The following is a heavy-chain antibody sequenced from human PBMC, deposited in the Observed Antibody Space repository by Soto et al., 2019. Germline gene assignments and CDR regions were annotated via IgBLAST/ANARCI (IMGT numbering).Heavy chain of an antibody. CDR3: ARTPHRGGFEY. CDR2: TYYSGST. V-gene: IGHV4-59*08. Sequence: SETLSLTCIVSGGPISSYYWSWIRQPPGKGLEWIGYTYYSGSTNYNPSLKSRVTISVDTSKNQFSLKLTSVTAADTAVYYCARTPHRGGFEYWGQGSLVTVSS. D-gene: IGHD2-15*01. J-gene: IGHJ4*02. CDR1: GGPISSYY.